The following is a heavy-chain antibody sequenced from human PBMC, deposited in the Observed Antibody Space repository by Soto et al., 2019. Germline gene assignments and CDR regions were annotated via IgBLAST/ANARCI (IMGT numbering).Heavy chain of an antibody. Sequence: SSAQVSCEVSGYTLSVLSMYRVRQHPGKGVEWMGGSIPICGAAIYAQKFQGRVTITADESTSTVYMELRSLRSDDTAVFYCARGLRITTAGPRPYDYWGQGTLVTVSS. V-gene: IGHV1-69*13. CDR3: ARGLRITTAGPRPYDY. CDR1: GYTLSVLS. CDR2: SIPICGAA. D-gene: IGHD6-13*01. J-gene: IGHJ4*02.